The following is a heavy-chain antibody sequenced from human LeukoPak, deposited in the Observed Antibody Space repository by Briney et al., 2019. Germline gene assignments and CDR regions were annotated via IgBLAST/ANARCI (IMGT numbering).Heavy chain of an antibody. CDR1: GFTFRSYA. D-gene: IGHD2-15*01. V-gene: IGHV3-30*04. Sequence: VGSPRLSCAPSGFTFRSYAMHCVRQAPGKRLGSVAVISYDGSNKYYADSVKGRFTISRDNSKTTLYLQMDSLRAEDTAVYYCARDGGYCGGGSCGIDPWGQGTLVTVSS. J-gene: IGHJ5*02. CDR3: ARDGGYCGGGSCGIDP. CDR2: ISYDGSNK.